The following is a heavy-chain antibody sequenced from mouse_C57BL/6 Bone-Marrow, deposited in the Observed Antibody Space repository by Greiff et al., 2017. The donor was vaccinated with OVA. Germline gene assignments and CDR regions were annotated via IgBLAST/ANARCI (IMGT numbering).Heavy chain of an antibody. Sequence: QVQLQQSGPELVKPGASVKISCKASGYSFTSYYIHWVKQRPGQGLEWIGWIYPGSGNTKYNEKFKGKATLTADTSSSTAYMQLSSLTSEDSAVYYCARDDYGDYFDYWGQGTTLTVSS. D-gene: IGHD2-4*01. CDR3: ARDDYGDYFDY. CDR1: GYSFTSYY. CDR2: IYPGSGNT. J-gene: IGHJ2*01. V-gene: IGHV1-66*01.